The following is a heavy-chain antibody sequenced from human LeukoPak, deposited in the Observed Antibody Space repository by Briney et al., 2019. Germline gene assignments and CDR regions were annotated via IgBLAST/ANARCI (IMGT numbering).Heavy chain of an antibody. CDR1: GYSFTGYY. CDR3: ARGFSGPTKNWFDP. CDR2: INPNSGGT. D-gene: IGHD6-25*01. J-gene: IGHJ5*02. Sequence: APVKVSFQGSGYSFTGYYMHWVRQAPGQGLEWMGWINPNSGGTNYTQKYQGRVTMTRDTSISTAYVELSRLRADDTAVYFCARGFSGPTKNWFDPWGQGTRVTVSS. V-gene: IGHV1-2*02.